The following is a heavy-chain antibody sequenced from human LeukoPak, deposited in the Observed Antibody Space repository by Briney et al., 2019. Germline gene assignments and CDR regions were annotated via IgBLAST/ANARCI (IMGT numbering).Heavy chain of an antibody. J-gene: IGHJ5*02. D-gene: IGHD3-10*01. CDR3: AKDLWFGDWFDP. V-gene: IGHV3-23*01. CDR2: ISGSGGST. CDR1: GGSISSSSSY. Sequence: PSETLSLTCTVSGGSISSSSSYWGWIRQPPGKGLEWVSAISGSGGSTYYADSVKGRFTISRDNSKNTLYLQMNSLRAEDTAVYYCAKDLWFGDWFDPWGQGTLVTVSS.